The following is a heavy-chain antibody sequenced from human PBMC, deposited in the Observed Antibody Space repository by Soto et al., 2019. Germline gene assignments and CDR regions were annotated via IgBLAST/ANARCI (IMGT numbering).Heavy chain of an antibody. CDR1: GFTFSSYG. D-gene: IGHD3-10*01. CDR3: AKDVSGSYYNFPGVYYYYGMDV. V-gene: IGHV3-30*18. CDR2: ISYDGSNK. J-gene: IGHJ6*02. Sequence: GGSLRLSCAASGFTFSSYGMHWVRQAPGKGLEWVAVISYDGSNKYYADSVKGRFTISRDNSKNTLYLQMNSLRAEDTAVYYCAKDVSGSYYNFPGVYYYYGMDVWGQGTTVTVSS.